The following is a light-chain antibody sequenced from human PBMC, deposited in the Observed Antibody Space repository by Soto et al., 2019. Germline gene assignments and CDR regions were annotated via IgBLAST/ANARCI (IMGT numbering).Light chain of an antibody. J-gene: IGLJ3*02. CDR3: VLYVGSGILWV. CDR2: STN. CDR1: SGSVSTSYY. Sequence: QTVVTQEPSFSVSPGGTVTLTCGLSSGSVSTSYYPSWYQQTPGQAPRTLIYSTNTRSSGVPDRFSGSILGNKAALTITGAQADDESDYYCVLYVGSGILWVFGGGTKLTVL. V-gene: IGLV8-61*01.